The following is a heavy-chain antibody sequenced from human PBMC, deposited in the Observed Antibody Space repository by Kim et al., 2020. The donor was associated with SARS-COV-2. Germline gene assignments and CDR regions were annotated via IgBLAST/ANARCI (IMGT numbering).Heavy chain of an antibody. D-gene: IGHD3-10*01. CDR2: INPSGGST. Sequence: ASVKVSCKASGYTFTSYYMHWVRQAPGQGLEWMGIINPSGGSTSYAQKFQGRVTMTRDTSTSTVYMELSSLRSEDTAVYYCARENYGSGGGTAFDYWGQGTLVTVSS. CDR3: ARENYGSGGGTAFDY. CDR1: GYTFTSYY. J-gene: IGHJ4*02. V-gene: IGHV1-46*01.